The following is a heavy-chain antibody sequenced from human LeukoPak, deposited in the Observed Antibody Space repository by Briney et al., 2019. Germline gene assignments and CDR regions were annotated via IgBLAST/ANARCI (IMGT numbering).Heavy chain of an antibody. V-gene: IGHV4-4*02. CDR3: AKHEGSYFDKSGYTFEY. CDR1: GGSISSSNW. CDR2: IYQSGST. Sequence: SETLSLTCAVSGGSISSSNWWSWVRPPPGKGLEWIGEIYQSGSTNYNPSLKSRVTISVDTSRNQFSLKLSSVSAADRGIYYCAKHEGSYFDKSGYTFEYWGQGTLVTVSS. J-gene: IGHJ4*02. D-gene: IGHD3-22*01.